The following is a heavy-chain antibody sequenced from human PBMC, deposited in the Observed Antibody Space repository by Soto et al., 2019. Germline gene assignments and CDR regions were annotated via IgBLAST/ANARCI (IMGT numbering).Heavy chain of an antibody. CDR1: GDSLSSRYW. CDR3: TKRGDCPGDCNLNYFDS. D-gene: IGHD2-21*02. Sequence: QVHLQESGPRLVKPSDTLSLTCAVSGDSLSSRYWWSWVRQPPGKGLEWIGDISRIGTTHYNPSLKSRVSVGDDTSKNQFSLRLNSVAAADTAIYYCTKRGDCPGDCNLNYFDSWGQGIQVTVSS. CDR2: ISRIGTT. V-gene: IGHV4-4*02. J-gene: IGHJ4*02.